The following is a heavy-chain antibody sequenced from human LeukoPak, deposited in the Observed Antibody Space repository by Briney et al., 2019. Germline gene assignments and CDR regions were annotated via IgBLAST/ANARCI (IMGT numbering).Heavy chain of an antibody. V-gene: IGHV1-69*05. CDR1: GGTFSSYA. CDR3: ARDSGATLSYYYYMDV. Sequence: SVKVSCKASGGTFSSYAISWVRQAPGQGLEWMGGIIPIFGTANYAQKFQGRVTITTDESTSTAYMELSSLRSEDTAVYYCARDSGATLSYYYYMDVWGKGTTVTVSS. J-gene: IGHJ6*03. CDR2: IIPIFGTA. D-gene: IGHD1-26*01.